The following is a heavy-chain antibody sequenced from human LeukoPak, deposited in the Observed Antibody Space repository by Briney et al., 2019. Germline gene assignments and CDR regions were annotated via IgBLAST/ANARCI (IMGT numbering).Heavy chain of an antibody. CDR2: IYYSGST. J-gene: IGHJ3*02. Sequence: SETLSLTCTVSGGSISSYDWSWIRQHPGKGLEWIGYIYYSGSTYYNPSLKSRVTISVDTSKNQFSLKLSSVTVADTAVYYCGREGGARLGGGAFDIWGQGTMVTVSS. CDR3: GREGGARLGGGAFDI. V-gene: IGHV4-59*06. D-gene: IGHD3-16*01. CDR1: GGSISSYD.